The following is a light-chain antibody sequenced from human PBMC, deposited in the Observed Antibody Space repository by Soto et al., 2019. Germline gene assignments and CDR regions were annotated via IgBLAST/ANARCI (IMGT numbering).Light chain of an antibody. V-gene: IGLV2-14*03. CDR2: DVS. CDR3: SSYTTTSTWV. J-gene: IGLJ2*01. CDR1: ITDVGSSNY. Sequence: QSALTQPASVSGSPGQSITISCTGTITDVGSSNYVSWYKHHPGKAPKLMIYDVSNRPSGVSNRFSGSKSGNTASLTISGLQAEDEADYYCSSYTTTSTWVFGGGTKVTVL.